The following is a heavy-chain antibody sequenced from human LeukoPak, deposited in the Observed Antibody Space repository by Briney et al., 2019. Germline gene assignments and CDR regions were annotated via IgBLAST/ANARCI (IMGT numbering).Heavy chain of an antibody. CDR2: INTNTGNP. Sequence: GASVKVSCKASGYTFTNYAMNWVRQAPGQGLEWMGWINTNTGNPTYAQGFTGRFVFSLDTSVSTAYLQIRNLKADDTAVYYCARVPFVVVGVTGNWFDPWGQGTLVTVSS. CDR3: ARVPFVVVGVTGNWFDP. D-gene: IGHD2-2*01. J-gene: IGHJ5*02. V-gene: IGHV7-4-1*02. CDR1: GYTFTNYA.